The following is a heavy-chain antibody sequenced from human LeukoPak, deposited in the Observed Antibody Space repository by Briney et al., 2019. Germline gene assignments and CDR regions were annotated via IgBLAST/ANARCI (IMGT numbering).Heavy chain of an antibody. CDR2: IYYSGST. D-gene: IGHD3-3*01. CDR3: ARVLRDFWSGYYTDSLFDY. CDR1: GGSISSYY. Sequence: SETLSLTCTVSGGSISSYYWSWIRQPPGKGLEWIGYIYYSGSTNYNPSLKSRVTISVDTSKNQFSLELSSVTVADTAVYYCARVLRDFWSGYYTDSLFDYWGQGTLVTVSS. V-gene: IGHV4-59*01. J-gene: IGHJ4*02.